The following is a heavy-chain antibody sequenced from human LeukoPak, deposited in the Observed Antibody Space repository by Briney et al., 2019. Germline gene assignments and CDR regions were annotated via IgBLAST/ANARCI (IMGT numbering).Heavy chain of an antibody. D-gene: IGHD3-22*01. CDR2: IYHSGST. CDR1: GYSISSGYY. CDR3: ARRRYYDSTGYYLAYYFDY. V-gene: IGHV4-38-2*02. J-gene: IGHJ4*02. Sequence: SETLSLTCTVSGYSISSGYYWGWIRQPPGKGLEWIGSIYHSGSTHYNPSLKSRVTISVDTSKNQFSLKLSSVTAADTAVYYCARRRYYDSTGYYLAYYFDYWGQGTLVTVSS.